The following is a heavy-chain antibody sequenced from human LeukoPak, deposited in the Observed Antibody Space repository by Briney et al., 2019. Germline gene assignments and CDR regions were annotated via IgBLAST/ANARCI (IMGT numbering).Heavy chain of an antibody. CDR3: ATDGPLYRLARSYCGGDCYYY. CDR1: GYTLTELS. D-gene: IGHD2-21*02. Sequence: WASVKVSCKVSGYTLTELSMHWVRQAPGKGLEWMGGFDPEDGETIYAQKFQGRVTMTEDTSTDTAYMELSSLRSEDTAVYYCATDGPLYRLARSYCGGDCYYYWGQGTLVTVSS. CDR2: FDPEDGET. J-gene: IGHJ4*02. V-gene: IGHV1-24*01.